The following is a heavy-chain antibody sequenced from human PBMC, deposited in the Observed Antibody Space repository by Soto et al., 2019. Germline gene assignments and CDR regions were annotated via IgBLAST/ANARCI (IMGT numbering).Heavy chain of an antibody. Sequence: QVQLVQSGPEVKKPGASVKVSCKTSGYTFTSYGISWVRQAPGQGLEWMGWITTDKGKTTYAHKFQGRVTMTTDTSTSTGYMELRSLRSDDTAVYYCATRSPAFDYWGQGTLVTVSS. CDR1: GYTFTSYG. J-gene: IGHJ4*02. V-gene: IGHV1-18*01. CDR2: ITTDKGKT. CDR3: ATRSPAFDY.